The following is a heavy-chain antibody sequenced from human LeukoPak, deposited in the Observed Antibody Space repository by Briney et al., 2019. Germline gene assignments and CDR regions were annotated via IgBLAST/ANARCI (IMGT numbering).Heavy chain of an antibody. V-gene: IGHV3-21*01. CDR3: ARSPTYYYDSSGYYYDDY. Sequence: GGSLRLSCAASGFTFSSYSMNWVRQAPGKGLEWVSSISSSSSYIYYADSVKGRFTISRDNAKNSLYLQMNSLRAEDTAVYYCARSPTYYYDSSGYYYDDYWGQGTLVTVSS. J-gene: IGHJ4*02. D-gene: IGHD3-22*01. CDR2: ISSSSSYI. CDR1: GFTFSSYS.